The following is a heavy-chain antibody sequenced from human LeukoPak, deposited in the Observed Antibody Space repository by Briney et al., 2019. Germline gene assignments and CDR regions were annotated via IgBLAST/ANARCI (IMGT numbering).Heavy chain of an antibody. Sequence: ASVKVSCKASGYTFTSYGISWVRQAPGQGLEWMGWISAYNGNTNYAQKLQGRVTMTTDTSTSTAYMELRSLRSDDTAVYYCARVDTVNYYYYMDVWGKGTPVTVSS. J-gene: IGHJ6*03. CDR2: ISAYNGNT. CDR1: GYTFTSYG. D-gene: IGHD5-18*01. V-gene: IGHV1-18*01. CDR3: ARVDTVNYYYYMDV.